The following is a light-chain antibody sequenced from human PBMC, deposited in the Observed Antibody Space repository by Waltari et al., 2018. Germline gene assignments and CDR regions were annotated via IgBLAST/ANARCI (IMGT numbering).Light chain of an antibody. CDR1: KSGERY. Sequence: SYVVTQPPSVSVSPGQTASITCSGDKSGERYASWYQQKPGQSPVLVIYQDNKRPSGVPERFSGSNSGNTATLTISGTQAMDEADYYCQAWDSSADVVFGGGTKLTVL. J-gene: IGLJ2*01. V-gene: IGLV3-1*01. CDR2: QDN. CDR3: QAWDSSADVV.